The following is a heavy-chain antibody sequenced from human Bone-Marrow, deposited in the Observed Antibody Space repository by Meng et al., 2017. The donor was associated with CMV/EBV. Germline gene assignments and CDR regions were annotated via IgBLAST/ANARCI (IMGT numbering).Heavy chain of an antibody. J-gene: IGHJ4*02. Sequence: GGSLRLSCTGSGYSFTSYWIGWVRQMPGKGLEWMGIIYPGDSDTRYSPSFQGQVTISADKSISTAYLQWSSLKASDTAMYYCARHSLWELHIDYWGQGTLATVSS. CDR2: IYPGDSDT. D-gene: IGHD1-26*01. CDR3: ARHSLWELHIDY. V-gene: IGHV5-51*01. CDR1: GYSFTSYW.